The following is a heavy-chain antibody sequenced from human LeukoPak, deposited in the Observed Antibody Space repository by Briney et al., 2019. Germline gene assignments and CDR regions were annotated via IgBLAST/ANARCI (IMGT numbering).Heavy chain of an antibody. Sequence: GGSLRLSCAASGFAFSKNALSWFRQAPGKGLEWVSRINSDGSSTSYADSVKGRFTISRDNAKNTLYLQMNSLRAEDTAVYYCARSPGGYSYGQSDYWGQGTLGTVSS. CDR1: GFAFSKNA. D-gene: IGHD5-18*01. J-gene: IGHJ4*02. CDR3: ARSPGGYSYGQSDY. V-gene: IGHV3-74*01. CDR2: INSDGSST.